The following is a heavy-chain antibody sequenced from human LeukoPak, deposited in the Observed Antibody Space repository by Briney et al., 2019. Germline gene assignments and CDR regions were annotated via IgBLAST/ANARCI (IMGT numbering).Heavy chain of an antibody. J-gene: IGHJ5*02. CDR2: INPNSGGT. Sequence: ASVKVSCKASGYTFTSYGISWVRQAPGQGLEWMGWINPNSGGTNYAQKFQGRVTMTRDTSISTAYMELSRLRSDDTAVYYCARDGILGYCTNGVCHNWFDPWGQGTLVTVSS. D-gene: IGHD2-8*01. V-gene: IGHV1-2*02. CDR3: ARDGILGYCTNGVCHNWFDP. CDR1: GYTFTSYG.